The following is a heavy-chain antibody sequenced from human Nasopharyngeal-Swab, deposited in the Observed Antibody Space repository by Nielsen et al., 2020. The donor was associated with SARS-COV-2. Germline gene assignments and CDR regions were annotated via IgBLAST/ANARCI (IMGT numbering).Heavy chain of an antibody. CDR2: IYYSGST. CDR3: ARVGTYYYDSSGHLNYYYYYYMDV. D-gene: IGHD3-22*01. V-gene: IGHV4-59*01. Sequence: WIRQPPGKGLEWFGYIYYSGSTNYNPSLKSRVTISVDTSKNQFSLKLSSVTAADTAVYYCARVGTYYYDSSGHLNYYYYYYMDVWGKGTTVTVSS. J-gene: IGHJ6*03.